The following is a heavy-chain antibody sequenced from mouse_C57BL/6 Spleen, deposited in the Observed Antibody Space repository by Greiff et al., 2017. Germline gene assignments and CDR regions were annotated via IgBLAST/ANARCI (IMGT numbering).Heavy chain of an antibody. V-gene: IGHV14-2*01. CDR2: LDPEDGDT. CDR3: ASGITAVVGYMDD. J-gene: IGHJ1*03. Sequence: VQLQQSGAELVKPGASVKLSCTASGFTFKDYYMHWVKQRTEQGLEWIGRLDPEDGDTNYAPKFQGKATITADTSSNTAYLQLSSLTSEDTAVYYCASGITAVVGYMDDWGTGTTVTVSS. CDR1: GFTFKDYY. D-gene: IGHD1-1*01.